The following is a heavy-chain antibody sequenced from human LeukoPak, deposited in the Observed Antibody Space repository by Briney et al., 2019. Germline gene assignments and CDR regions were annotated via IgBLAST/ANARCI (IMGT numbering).Heavy chain of an antibody. CDR3: AKDRETVPYDIGYS. V-gene: IGHV3-23*01. CDR2: ISGSDTNT. D-gene: IGHD3-16*01. CDR1: GFTFSTFA. Sequence: GGSLRLSCAASGFTFSTFAMSWVRQAPGKGLEWVSAISGSDTNTYYADSVKGRFTISRDNSKSTLYLQMNGLRTEDTAIYYCAKDRETVPYDIGYSWSQGTLVTVSS. J-gene: IGHJ4*02.